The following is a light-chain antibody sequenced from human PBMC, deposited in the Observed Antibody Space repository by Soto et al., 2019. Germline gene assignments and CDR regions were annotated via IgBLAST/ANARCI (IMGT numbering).Light chain of an antibody. J-gene: IGLJ2*01. CDR2: DNT. CDR1: SSNIGAAFD. Sequence: QPVLTQPPSVSGAPGQRVTISCTGSSSNIGAAFDVHWYQHLPGTAPKLLIYDNTNWPSGVPDRFSGSKSGTSASLAITGLQAEDEADYYCQSYDSSLSGWLFGGGTKLTVL. V-gene: IGLV1-40*01. CDR3: QSYDSSLSGWL.